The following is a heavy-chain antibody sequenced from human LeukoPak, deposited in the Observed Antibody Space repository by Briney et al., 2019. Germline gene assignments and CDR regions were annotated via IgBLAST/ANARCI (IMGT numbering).Heavy chain of an antibody. CDR2: INPNSGGT. Sequence: ASVKVSCKASGYTFTGYYMHWVRQAPGQGLEWMGWINPNSGGTNYAQKFQGRVTMTRDTSMSTAYMELSSLTSDDTAVFYCARVDILTGYYFFDSWGQGTLVTVSS. J-gene: IGHJ4*02. D-gene: IGHD3-9*01. V-gene: IGHV1-2*02. CDR1: GYTFTGYY. CDR3: ARVDILTGYYFFDS.